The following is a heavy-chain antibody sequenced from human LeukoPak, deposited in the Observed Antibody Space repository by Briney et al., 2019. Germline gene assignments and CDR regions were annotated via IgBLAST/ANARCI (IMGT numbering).Heavy chain of an antibody. Sequence: GGSLRLSCAASGFTFDDYALHWVRQAPGEGLEWVAGINWNSVGIGYADSLKGRFTISRDSSKNSLYLQVNSLTVEDTAFYYCAKAPGANYYDTHGFDFWGQGTLVTVSS. CDR3: AKAPGANYYDTHGFDF. D-gene: IGHD3-22*01. CDR2: INWNSVGI. J-gene: IGHJ4*02. CDR1: GFTFDDYA. V-gene: IGHV3-9*01.